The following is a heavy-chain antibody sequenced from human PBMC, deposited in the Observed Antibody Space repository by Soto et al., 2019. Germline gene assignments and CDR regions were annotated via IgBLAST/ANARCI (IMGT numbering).Heavy chain of an antibody. J-gene: IGHJ4*02. CDR3: ARDGTEYYGEYYDY. CDR2: IGTRGNTK. CDR1: GFTFSDYY. V-gene: IGHV3-11*01. D-gene: IGHD4-17*01. Sequence: QVQLVESGGGLVKPGGSLRLSCATSGFTFSDYYMSWIRQAPGTGLEWVSYIGTRGNTKYYADSVRGRFTISRDNAKNSLYLQMHSRRADDTAVYYCARDGTEYYGEYYDYWGQGIPVTVSS.